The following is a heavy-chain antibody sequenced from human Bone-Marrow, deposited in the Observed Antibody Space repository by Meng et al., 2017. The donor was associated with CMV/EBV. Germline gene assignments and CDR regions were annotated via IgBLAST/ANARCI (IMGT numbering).Heavy chain of an antibody. CDR1: GFTLGRHS. Sequence: GGSLRLSCVTSGFTLGRHSMNWVRQAPGRGLECVSTIGSSRSSYIYYRDSVKGRFTISRDNAKNSLYLHMNSLRAEDTAVYYCTRDSGVGVVIDSWGQGTLVTVSS. CDR2: IGSSRSSYI. V-gene: IGHV3-21*01. J-gene: IGHJ5*01. D-gene: IGHD3-3*01. CDR3: TRDSGVGVVIDS.